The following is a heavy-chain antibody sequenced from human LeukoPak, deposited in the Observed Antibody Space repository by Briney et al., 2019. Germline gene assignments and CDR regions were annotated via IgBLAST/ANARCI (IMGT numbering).Heavy chain of an antibody. J-gene: IGHJ4*02. V-gene: IGHV3-23*01. CDR3: AKSAYYDASGYYREYYFDY. CDR2: ISGSGGST. D-gene: IGHD3-22*01. Sequence: GGSLRLSGVSSGFSFSNYAMSWVLQAPGKGLEWVSSISGSGGSTHYADSVKGRFTISRDKTKNTLYLQMNSLRAEDTAVYYCAKSAYYDASGYYREYYFDYWGQGTLVTVSS. CDR1: GFSFSNYA.